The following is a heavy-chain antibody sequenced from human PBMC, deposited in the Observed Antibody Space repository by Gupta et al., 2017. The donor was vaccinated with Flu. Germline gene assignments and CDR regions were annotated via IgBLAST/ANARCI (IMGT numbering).Heavy chain of an antibody. CDR2: MNPKSGNT. D-gene: IGHD1-1*01. Sequence: QLQLVQSGAEVRKPGASVKVSCKAAGYTFTSYVVQWVRQATGQGLEWMGWMNPKSGNTGYAQKFQGRVTMTRNTSTTTAYMELSSLRSEDTAVYYCAGQLERQDWFEPWGQGTLVTVSS. CDR1: GYTFTSYV. V-gene: IGHV1-8*01. J-gene: IGHJ5*02. CDR3: AGQLERQDWFEP.